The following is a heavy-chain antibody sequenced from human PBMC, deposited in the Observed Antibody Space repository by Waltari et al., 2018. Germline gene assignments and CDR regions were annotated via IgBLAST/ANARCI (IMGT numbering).Heavy chain of an antibody. J-gene: IGHJ5*02. CDR2: VRGDGRS. V-gene: IGHV4-4*02. CDR3: ARDRGRGIYLDT. Sequence: QLQLQESGPGLVKPSGTLSLPCDVSCDSMRSTDCWSWVRQSPQKGLEWLGQVRGDGRSNYNPSFASRVTVSLDTSNNQFSLRMTSATAADTAMYYCARDRGRGIYLDTWGPGTLVTVSP. CDR1: CDSMRSTDC. D-gene: IGHD2-15*01.